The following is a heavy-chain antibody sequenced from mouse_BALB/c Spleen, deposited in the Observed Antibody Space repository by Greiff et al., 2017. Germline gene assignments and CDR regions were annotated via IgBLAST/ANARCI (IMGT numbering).Heavy chain of an antibody. CDR1: GYTFTSYW. D-gene: IGHD1-1*01. CDR2: INPSTGYT. V-gene: IGHV1-7*01. CDR3: ARKGLLRFYYFDY. Sequence: QVQLKQSGAELAKPGASVKMSCKASGYTFTSYWMHWVKQRPGQGLEWIGYINPSTGYTEYNQKFKDKATLTADKSSSTAYMQLSSLTSEDSAVYYCARKGLLRFYYFDYWGQGTTLTVSS. J-gene: IGHJ2*01.